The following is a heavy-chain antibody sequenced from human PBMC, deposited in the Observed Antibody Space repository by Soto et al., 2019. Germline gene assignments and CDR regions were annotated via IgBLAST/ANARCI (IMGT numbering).Heavy chain of an antibody. Sequence: PGXSLRLSCAASGFTFSNYWLHWVRQAPGKGLVWVSSXKNXGXXXXXAESXKXXXXXXRENAKTTMYLQMNSLGEEETAVYCCAREIFYWRQGNVVPVSS. V-gene: IGHV3-74*01. CDR1: GFTFSNYW. J-gene: IGHJ1*01. D-gene: IGHD2-15*01. CDR2: XKNXGXXX. CDR3: AREIFY.